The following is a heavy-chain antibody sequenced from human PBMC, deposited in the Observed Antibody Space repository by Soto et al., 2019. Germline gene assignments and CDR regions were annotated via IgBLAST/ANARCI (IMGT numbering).Heavy chain of an antibody. J-gene: IGHJ6*03. CDR3: ARRKYGFLEWSASPDYYYYYMDV. CDR1: GGSISSYY. D-gene: IGHD3-3*01. Sequence: SETLSLTCTVSGGSISSYYWSWIRQPPGKGLEWIRYIYYSGSTNYNPSLKSRVTISVDTSKNQFSLKLSSVTAADTAVYYCARRKYGFLEWSASPDYYYYYMDVWGKGTTVTVSS. CDR2: IYYSGST. V-gene: IGHV4-59*08.